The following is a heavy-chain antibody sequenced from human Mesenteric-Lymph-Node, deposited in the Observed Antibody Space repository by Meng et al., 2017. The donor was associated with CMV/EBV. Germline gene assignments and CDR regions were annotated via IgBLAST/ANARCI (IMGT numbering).Heavy chain of an antibody. Sequence: GESLKISCAASGFLFSSYAMHWVRQAPGKGLEWVAVISYDGNGKYYADSVKGRLTISRDNSKNTLYLQMNSLRAEDTAVYYCARGRYFDKFDYWGQGTLVTVSS. CDR2: ISYDGNGK. D-gene: IGHD3-9*01. V-gene: IGHV3-30*04. J-gene: IGHJ4*02. CDR3: ARGRYFDKFDY. CDR1: GFLFSSYA.